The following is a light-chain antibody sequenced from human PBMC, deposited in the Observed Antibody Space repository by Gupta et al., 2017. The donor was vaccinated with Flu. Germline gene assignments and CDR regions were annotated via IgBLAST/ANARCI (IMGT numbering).Light chain of an antibody. V-gene: IGLV1-44*01. CDR3: ATWDDSLNAWV. CDR1: SSNIGSNT. Sequence: QSVLTQPPSASGTPGRWVTISCSGSSSNIGSNTVNWYQHLPGTAPKLLIYSNNQRPSGVPDRFSGSKSVTSASLAISGLQSEDETDYYCATWDDSLNAWVFGGGTKLTVL. CDR2: SNN. J-gene: IGLJ3*02.